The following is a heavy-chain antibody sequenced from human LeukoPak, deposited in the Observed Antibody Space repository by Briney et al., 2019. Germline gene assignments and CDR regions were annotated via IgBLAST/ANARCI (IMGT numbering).Heavy chain of an antibody. D-gene: IGHD5-18*01. V-gene: IGHV3-30*03. CDR2: ISYDGSNK. CDR1: GFTFSSYW. Sequence: GGSLRLSCAASGFTFSSYWMSWVRQVPGKGLEWVAVISYDGSNKYYADSVKGRFTISRDNSKNTLYLQMNSLRAEDTAVYYCELWTDTASPRLDYWGQGTLVTVSS. J-gene: IGHJ4*02. CDR3: ELWTDTASPRLDY.